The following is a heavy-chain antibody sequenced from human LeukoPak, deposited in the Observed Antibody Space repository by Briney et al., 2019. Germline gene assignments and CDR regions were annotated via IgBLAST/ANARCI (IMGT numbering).Heavy chain of an antibody. CDR2: IYYSGST. CDR3: ARVVAAAGTSLDY. CDR1: GGSISSYY. Sequence: SETLSLTCTVSGGSISSYYWSWIRQHPGKGLEWIGYIYYSGSTYYNPSLKSRVTISVDTSKNQFSLKLSSVTAADTAVYYCARVVAAAGTSLDYWGQGTLVTVSS. D-gene: IGHD6-13*01. V-gene: IGHV4-59*06. J-gene: IGHJ4*02.